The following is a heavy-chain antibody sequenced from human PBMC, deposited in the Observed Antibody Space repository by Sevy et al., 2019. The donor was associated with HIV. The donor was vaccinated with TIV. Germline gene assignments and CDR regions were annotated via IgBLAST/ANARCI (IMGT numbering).Heavy chain of an antibody. CDR1: EYTLTHFW. J-gene: IGHJ4*02. Sequence: GESLKISCKGSEYTLTHFWIAWVRQMPGKGLESMGIIYPGYSDTRYSPSFQGQFPISAVMSISTAYLQWDSLMASDIAMYYCARSDGYCSGGNHLCYFDYWGQATLVTVSS. D-gene: IGHD2-15*01. CDR3: ARSDGYCSGGNHLCYFDY. CDR2: IYPGYSDT. V-gene: IGHV5-51*01.